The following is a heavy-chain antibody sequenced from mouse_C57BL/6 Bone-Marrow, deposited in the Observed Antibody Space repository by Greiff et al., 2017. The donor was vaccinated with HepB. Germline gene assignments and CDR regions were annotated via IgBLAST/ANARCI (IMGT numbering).Heavy chain of an antibody. J-gene: IGHJ1*03. CDR1: GYSITSGYY. CDR3: ANNYGRHFGV. V-gene: IGHV3-6*01. D-gene: IGHD1-1*01. CDR2: ISYDGSN. Sequence: VQLKESGPGLVKPSQSLSLTCSVTGYSITSGYYWNWIRQFPGNKLEWMGYISYDGSNNYNPSLKNRISITRDTSKNQFFLKLNSVTTEDTATYYCANNYGRHFGVSGTGTPVTISS.